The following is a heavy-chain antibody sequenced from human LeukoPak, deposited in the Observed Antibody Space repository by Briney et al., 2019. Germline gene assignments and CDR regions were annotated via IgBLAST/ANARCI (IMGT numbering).Heavy chain of an antibody. D-gene: IGHD5-12*01. Sequence: SETLSLTCAVYRGSFSGYYWSWIRQPPGKGLEWIGEINHSGSTNYNPSLKSRVTISVDTSKNQFSLKLSSVTAADTAVYYCAASSTGSGYPYRSYYFDYWGQGTLVTVSS. CDR1: RGSFSGYY. CDR3: AASSTGSGYPYRSYYFDY. V-gene: IGHV4-34*01. CDR2: INHSGST. J-gene: IGHJ4*02.